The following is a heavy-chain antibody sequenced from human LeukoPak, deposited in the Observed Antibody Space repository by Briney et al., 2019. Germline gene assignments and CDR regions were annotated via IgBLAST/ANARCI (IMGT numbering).Heavy chain of an antibody. CDR3: AKSRGSSGWPHFDY. Sequence: GGSLRLSCAASGFTFSSYWMSWVRQAPGKGLEWVANIKQDGSEKYYVDSVKGRFTISRDNAKNSLYLQMNSLRAEDTAVYYCAKSRGSSGWPHFDYWGQGTLVTVSS. D-gene: IGHD6-19*01. J-gene: IGHJ4*02. CDR2: IKQDGSEK. V-gene: IGHV3-7*01. CDR1: GFTFSSYW.